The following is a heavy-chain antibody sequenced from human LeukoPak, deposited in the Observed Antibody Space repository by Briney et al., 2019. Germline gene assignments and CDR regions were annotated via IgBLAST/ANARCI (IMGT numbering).Heavy chain of an antibody. CDR2: IRGKAYGGTT. CDR1: GFTFGDHA. Sequence: GGSLRLSCTASGFTFGDHAMSWVRQAPGKGLEWVGFIRGKAYGGTTEYAASMKGRFIISRDDSKSIAYLQMNSLKTEDTAVYYCTRGPIQVWLYYGMDVWGQGTTVIVSS. J-gene: IGHJ6*02. CDR3: TRGPIQVWLYYGMDV. V-gene: IGHV3-49*04. D-gene: IGHD5-18*01.